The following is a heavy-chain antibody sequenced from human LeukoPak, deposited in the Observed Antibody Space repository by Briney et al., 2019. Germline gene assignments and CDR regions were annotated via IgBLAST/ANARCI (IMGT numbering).Heavy chain of an antibody. D-gene: IGHD1-26*01. CDR3: AREPLSLQSGATYYFDY. CDR1: GGTFSSYA. Sequence: SVKVSCKASGGTFSSYAISWVRQAPGQGLEWMGGIIPIFGTANYAQKFQGRVTITTDESTSTAYMELSSLRSEDTAVYYCAREPLSLQSGATYYFDYWGQGTLVTVSS. CDR2: IIPIFGTA. V-gene: IGHV1-69*05. J-gene: IGHJ4*02.